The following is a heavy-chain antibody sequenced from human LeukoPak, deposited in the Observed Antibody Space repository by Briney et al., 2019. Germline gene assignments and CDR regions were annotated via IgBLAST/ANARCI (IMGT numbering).Heavy chain of an antibody. D-gene: IGHD3-22*01. J-gene: IGHJ4*02. CDR3: ASEKYDSSGYYVDY. CDR2: IYYSGST. V-gene: IGHV4-31*03. CDR1: GGSISSGGYY. Sequence: PSQTLSLTCTVSGGSISSGGYYWSWIRQHPGKGLEWIGYIYYSGSTYYNPSLKSRVTISVDTSKNQLSLKLSSVTAADTAVYYCASEKYDSSGYYVDYWGQGTLVTVSS.